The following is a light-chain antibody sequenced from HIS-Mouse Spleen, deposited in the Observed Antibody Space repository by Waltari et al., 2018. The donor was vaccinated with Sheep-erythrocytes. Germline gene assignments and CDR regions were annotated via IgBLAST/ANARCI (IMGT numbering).Light chain of an antibody. V-gene: IGLV2-23*01. CDR2: EGS. CDR3: CSYAGSSTPWV. J-gene: IGLJ3*02. Sequence: QSALTQPPSASGSPGQSVTISCTGTSSDVGSYNLVSWYQQHPGKAPKPMIYEGSKRATGVSNRFYGSKSGNTASLTISGLQAEDEADYYCCSYAGSSTPWVFGGGTKLTVL. CDR1: SSDVGSYNL.